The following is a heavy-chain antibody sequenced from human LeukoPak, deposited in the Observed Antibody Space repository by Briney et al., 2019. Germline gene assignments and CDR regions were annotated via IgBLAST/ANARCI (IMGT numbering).Heavy chain of an antibody. V-gene: IGHV4-39*01. CDR2: IYYSGST. Sequence: SETLSLTCTVSGGSISSSNYYWGWIRQPRGKGLEWIGSIYYSGSTYYNPSLKSRVTISVDTSKNQFSLKLSSVTAADTAVYYCARQIIYYYYMDVWGKGTTVTVSS. J-gene: IGHJ6*03. D-gene: IGHD3-10*01. CDR3: ARQIIYYYYMDV. CDR1: GGSISSSNYY.